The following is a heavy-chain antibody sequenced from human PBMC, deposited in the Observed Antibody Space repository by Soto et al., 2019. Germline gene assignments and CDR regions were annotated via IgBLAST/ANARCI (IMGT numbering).Heavy chain of an antibody. J-gene: IGHJ6*02. D-gene: IGHD6-19*01. Sequence: AGGSLRLSCAASGFTFSSYAMSWVRQAPGKGLDWVSAISGSGGSTYYADSVKGRFTISRDNSKNTLYLQMNSLRAEDTAVYYCAKELDSSGYGNYYYYGMDVWGQGTTVTVSS. V-gene: IGHV3-23*01. CDR1: GFTFSSYA. CDR2: ISGSGGST. CDR3: AKELDSSGYGNYYYYGMDV.